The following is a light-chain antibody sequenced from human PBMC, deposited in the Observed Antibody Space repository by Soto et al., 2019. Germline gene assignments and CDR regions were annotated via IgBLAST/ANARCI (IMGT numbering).Light chain of an antibody. CDR1: QTINNW. CDR3: QHYNSYPWT. Sequence: DIQMTQFPSTLSASIGDRVTITCRASQTINNWLAWYQQKPGKAPNLLIYHASNLETGVPSRFSGSAFGTEFTLTISSLQPDDFATYYCQHYNSYPWTFGQGTKVDIK. J-gene: IGKJ1*01. CDR2: HAS. V-gene: IGKV1-5*01.